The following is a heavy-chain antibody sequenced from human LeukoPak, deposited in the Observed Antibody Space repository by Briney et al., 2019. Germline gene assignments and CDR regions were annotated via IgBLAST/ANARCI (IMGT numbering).Heavy chain of an antibody. CDR1: GDSVSSNSAA. V-gene: IGHV6-1*01. CDR2: TYYRSKWYS. D-gene: IGHD3-10*01. CDR3: ARMVGLVSVY. Sequence: SQTLSLTCAISGDSVSSNSAAWNWIRQSPSRGLEWLGRTYYRSKWYSYYAASVKSRITINPDTSKNQFSLQLKSVTPEDTAVYYCARMVGLVSVYWGPGTLVTVSS. J-gene: IGHJ4*02.